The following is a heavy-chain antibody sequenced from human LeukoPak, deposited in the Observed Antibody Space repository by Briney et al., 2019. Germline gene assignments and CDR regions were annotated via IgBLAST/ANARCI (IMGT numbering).Heavy chain of an antibody. V-gene: IGHV3-74*01. CDR1: GFTFSNYW. Sequence: GGSLRLSCAASGFTFSNYWMHWVRQVPGKGLVCVSRINSDGSSTSYADSVKGRFTISRDNAKNTLYLQMNSLRAEDTAVYYCAREGLDYTKEYFQHWGQGTLVTVSS. D-gene: IGHD4-11*01. J-gene: IGHJ1*01. CDR2: INSDGSST. CDR3: AREGLDYTKEYFQH.